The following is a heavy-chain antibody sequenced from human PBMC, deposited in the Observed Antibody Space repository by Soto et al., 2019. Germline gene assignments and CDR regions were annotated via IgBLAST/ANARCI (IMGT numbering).Heavy chain of an antibody. CDR3: ATSRGSLRHFDY. V-gene: IGHV4-59*08. D-gene: IGHD4-17*01. Sequence: SETLSLTCTVSGGSISSYYWSWIRQPPGKGLEWIGYIYYSGSTNYNPSLKSRVTISVDTSKNQFSLRLSSVTAADTAVYYCATSRGSLRHFDYWGQGTLVTVSS. CDR1: GGSISSYY. J-gene: IGHJ4*02. CDR2: IYYSGST.